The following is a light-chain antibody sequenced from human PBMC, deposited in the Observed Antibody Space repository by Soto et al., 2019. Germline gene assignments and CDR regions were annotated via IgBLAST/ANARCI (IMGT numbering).Light chain of an antibody. CDR1: SSDVGGYNY. CDR3: SSYTSSSPYV. V-gene: IGLV2-14*01. CDR2: EVS. J-gene: IGLJ1*01. Sequence: QSVLTQPASESGSPGQSITISCTGTSSDVGGYNYVSWYQQHPGKAPKLMIYEVSNRPSGVSNRFSGSKSGNTASLTISGLQAEDEADYYCSSYTSSSPYVFGTGTSSPS.